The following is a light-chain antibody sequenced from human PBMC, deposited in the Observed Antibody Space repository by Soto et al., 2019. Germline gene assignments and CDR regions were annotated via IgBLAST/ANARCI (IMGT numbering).Light chain of an antibody. CDR2: SND. V-gene: IGLV1-44*01. J-gene: IGLJ3*02. CDR1: SSNIGSHT. Sequence: QSVLTQPPSASATPGQRVAISCSGSSSNIGSHTVNWYHQLPGTAPKLLIYSNDQRPSGVPGRFSGSKSGTSASLAISGLPSEDEGEYYCATWEDSLNGPVFGGGTKVTVL. CDR3: ATWEDSLNGPV.